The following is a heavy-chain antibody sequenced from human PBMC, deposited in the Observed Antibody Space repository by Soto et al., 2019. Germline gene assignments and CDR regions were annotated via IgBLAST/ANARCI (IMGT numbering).Heavy chain of an antibody. V-gene: IGHV1-46*01. Sequence: QVQLMQSGAEVKKPGASVKVSCKASGDTFTDYYIHWVRQAPGQGLEWMGTVNPSGGHTTYAQHVLGRVTMPRATSTSTLYMELTSLTSDDTAIYYWARGGHVVVVTAALDYWGQGTLVTVSS. D-gene: IGHD2-21*02. CDR2: VNPSGGHT. CDR3: ARGGHVVVVTAALDY. J-gene: IGHJ4*02. CDR1: GDTFTDYY.